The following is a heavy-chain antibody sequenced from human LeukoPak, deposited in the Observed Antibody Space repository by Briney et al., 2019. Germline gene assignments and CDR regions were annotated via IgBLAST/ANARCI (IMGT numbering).Heavy chain of an antibody. CDR1: GFTVSSNY. V-gene: IGHV3-66*01. J-gene: IGHJ4*02. D-gene: IGHD6-19*01. CDR3: ARTQTGYSSGWYDKVYFDY. Sequence: GGSLRLSCAASGFTVSSNYMSWVRQAPGKGLEWVSVIYSGGSTYYADSVKGRFTISRDNSKNTLYLQMNSLRAEDTAVYYCARTQTGYSSGWYDKVYFDYSGQGTLVTVSS. CDR2: IYSGGST.